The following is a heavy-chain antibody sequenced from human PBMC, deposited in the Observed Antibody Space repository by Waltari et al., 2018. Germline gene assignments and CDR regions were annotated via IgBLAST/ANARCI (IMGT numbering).Heavy chain of an antibody. CDR1: GYTFTGYY. CDR3: ASEVTVDIAAGTIFGMDV. J-gene: IGHJ6*02. V-gene: IGHV1-2*06. D-gene: IGHD6-13*01. Sequence: QVQLVQSGAEVKKPGASVKVSCKASGYTFTGYYMHWVRQAPGQGLEWMGRINPNSGGTNYAQKFQGRVTMTRDTSISTAYMELSRLRSDDTAVYYCASEVTVDIAAGTIFGMDVWGQGTTVTVSS. CDR2: INPNSGGT.